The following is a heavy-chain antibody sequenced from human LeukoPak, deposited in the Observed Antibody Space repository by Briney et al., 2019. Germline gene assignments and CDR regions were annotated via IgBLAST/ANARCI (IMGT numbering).Heavy chain of an antibody. D-gene: IGHD3-10*01. V-gene: IGHV4-31*03. CDR1: GGSISSGGYY. Sequence: SQTLSLTCTVSGGSISSGGYYWSWIRQHPGKGLEWIGYIYYSGSTYYNPSLKSRVTISVDTSKNQFSLKLSSVTAADTAVYYCARGSFGYVGSSRYYYYGMDAWGQGTTVTVSS. J-gene: IGHJ6*02. CDR2: IYYSGST. CDR3: ARGSFGYVGSSRYYYYGMDA.